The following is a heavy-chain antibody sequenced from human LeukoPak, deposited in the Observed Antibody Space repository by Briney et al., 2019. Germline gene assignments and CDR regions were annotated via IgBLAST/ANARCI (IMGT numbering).Heavy chain of an antibody. CDR3: SNGLSGAYDILTGYDY. V-gene: IGHV3-23*01. J-gene: IGHJ4*02. D-gene: IGHD3-9*01. CDR1: GFPFSSYA. Sequence: GGSLRLSCAASGFPFSSYAMSWVRQAPGKGLEWVSGISGRGGSTYYAASVKGRFTISRDNSKNTVYLQMNSLRAEDTAVYYFSNGLSGAYDILTGYDYWGQGTLVTVSS. CDR2: ISGRGGST.